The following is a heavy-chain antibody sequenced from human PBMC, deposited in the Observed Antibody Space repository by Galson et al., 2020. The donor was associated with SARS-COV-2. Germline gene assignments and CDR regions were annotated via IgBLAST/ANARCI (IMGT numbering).Heavy chain of an antibody. CDR3: ARESTRAAAGTNGGIYYYYGMDV. V-gene: IGHV3-53*01. CDR2: IYSGGST. CDR1: GFTVSSNY. D-gene: IGHD6-13*01. J-gene: IGHJ6*02. Sequence: GGSLRLSCAASGFTVSSNYMSWVRQAPGKGLEWVSVIYSGGSTYYADSVKGRFTISRDNSKNTLYLQMNSLRAEDTAVYYCARESTRAAAGTNGGIYYYYGMDVWGQGTTVTVSS.